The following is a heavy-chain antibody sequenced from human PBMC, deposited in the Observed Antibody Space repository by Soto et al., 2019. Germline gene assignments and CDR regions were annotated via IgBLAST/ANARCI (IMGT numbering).Heavy chain of an antibody. CDR2: IYSGGNT. V-gene: IGHV4-39*01. J-gene: IGHJ4*02. CDR3: GSGPSTTWIDN. D-gene: IGHD2-2*01. Sequence: QLRVQESGPGQVKPSATLSLTCTVSGGSIPRHHYYWGWVRQPPGKGLEWIGSIYSGGNTYYNPYLRSRVTIIGDTAENQTYLKLSSVTATDTAMYYCGSGPSTTWIDNWGLGTQVSVSS. CDR1: GGSIPRHHYY.